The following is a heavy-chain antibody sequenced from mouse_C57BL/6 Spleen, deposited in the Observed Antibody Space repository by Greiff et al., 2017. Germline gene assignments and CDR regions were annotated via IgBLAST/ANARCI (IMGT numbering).Heavy chain of an antibody. CDR3: ARSHYSNYGWFAY. CDR2: INPSSGYT. D-gene: IGHD2-5*01. J-gene: IGHJ3*01. Sequence: VQLQQSGAELARPGASVKMSCKASGYTFTSYTMHWVKQRPGQGLEWIGYINPSSGYTKYNQKFKDKATLTADKSSSTAYMQLSSLTSEDSAVYYCARSHYSNYGWFAYWGQGTLVTVSA. CDR1: GYTFTSYT. V-gene: IGHV1-4*01.